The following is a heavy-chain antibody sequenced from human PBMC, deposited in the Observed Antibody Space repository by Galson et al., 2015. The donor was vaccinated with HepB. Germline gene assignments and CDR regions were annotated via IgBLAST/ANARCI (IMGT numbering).Heavy chain of an antibody. V-gene: IGHV3-23*01. CDR1: GFAFSTYF. D-gene: IGHD2-15*01. Sequence: SLRLSCAASGFAFSTYFMNWVRRAPGKGLEWVSSISGSGGTTYYADSVKGRFTISGDNSKSTLYLQMNSLRADDTAGYYCARGSGGPWGQGTLVTVSS. J-gene: IGHJ5*02. CDR3: ARGSGGP. CDR2: ISGSGGTT.